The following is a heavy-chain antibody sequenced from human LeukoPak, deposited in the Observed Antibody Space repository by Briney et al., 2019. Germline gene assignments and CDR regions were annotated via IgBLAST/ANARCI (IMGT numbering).Heavy chain of an antibody. CDR3: ARGVTSWPQGPYHFDY. J-gene: IGHJ4*02. Sequence: GGSLRLSCAVSGFTFSDYTMNWVRQAPGKGLEWVASIESNGNEKYSSDSLKDRFTISRDNSKNTLYLQLNTVRPEDTAVFYCARGVTSWPQGPYHFDYGGEGILITVSS. CDR2: IESNGNEK. D-gene: IGHD2-2*01. CDR1: GFTFSDYT. V-gene: IGHV3-30*02.